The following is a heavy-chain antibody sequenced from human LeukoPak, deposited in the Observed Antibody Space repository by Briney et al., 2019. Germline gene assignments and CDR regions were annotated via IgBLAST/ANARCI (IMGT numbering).Heavy chain of an antibody. Sequence: KSSETLSLTCTVSGGSISSGGYYWSWIRQHPGKGLEWIGYIYYSGNIYYNPSLKSRVTISVDTSKNQFSLRLNSVTAADTAVYYCARESGYSYVDYWGQGTLVTVSS. CDR2: IYYSGNI. CDR1: GGSISSGGYY. V-gene: IGHV4-31*03. D-gene: IGHD5-18*01. CDR3: ARESGYSYVDY. J-gene: IGHJ4*02.